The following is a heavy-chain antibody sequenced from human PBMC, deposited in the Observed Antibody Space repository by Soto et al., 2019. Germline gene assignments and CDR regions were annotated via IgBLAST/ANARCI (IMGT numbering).Heavy chain of an antibody. J-gene: IGHJ5*02. V-gene: IGHV4-30-4*01. CDR3: ARDKIGGHNSNRFDP. CDR1: GGSISSGDYY. Sequence: SETLSLTCTVSGGSISSGDYYWSWIRQPPGKGLEWIGYIYYSGSTYYNPSLKSRVTISVDTSKNQFSLKLSSVTAADTAVYYCARDKIGGHNSNRFDPWGQGTLVTVSS. D-gene: IGHD1-1*01. CDR2: IYYSGST.